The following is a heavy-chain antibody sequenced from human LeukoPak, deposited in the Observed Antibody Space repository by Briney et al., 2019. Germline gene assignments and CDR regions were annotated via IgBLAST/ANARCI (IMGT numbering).Heavy chain of an antibody. CDR2: ITAYNGNT. Sequence: GASVKVSCKASGYTFTNYGISWVRQAPGQGLEWMGWITAYNGNTNYAQRLQGRVTMTTDTSTSTAYMELRSLRSDDTAVYYCARDLGGSYYFYWGQEPWSPSPQ. CDR3: ARDLGGSYYFY. V-gene: IGHV1-18*01. J-gene: IGHJ4*01. CDR1: GYTFTNYG. D-gene: IGHD1-26*01.